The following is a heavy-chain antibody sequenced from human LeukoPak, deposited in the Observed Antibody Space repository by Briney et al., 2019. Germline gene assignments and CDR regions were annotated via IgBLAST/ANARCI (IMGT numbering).Heavy chain of an antibody. V-gene: IGHV4-61*05. J-gene: IGHJ4*02. CDR3: ARTPRYFDL. CDR2: IYYSGST. D-gene: IGHD3-9*01. CDR1: GGSISSSSYY. Sequence: SETLSLTCTVSGGSISSSSYYWGWIRQPPGKGLEWIGYIYYSGSTNYNPSLKSRVTISVDTSKNQFSLNLSSVTAADTAVYYCARTPRYFDLWGQGTLVTVSS.